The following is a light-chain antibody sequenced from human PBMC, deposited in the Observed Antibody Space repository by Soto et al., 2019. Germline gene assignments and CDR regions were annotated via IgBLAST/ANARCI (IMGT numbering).Light chain of an antibody. CDR3: QHHTYWPT. Sequence: EIVLTQSPVTLSLSPGERATLSCRASQSVSNFLAWYQQKPGQAPRLLIYDASNRATGIPARFSGSASGPDFTLTISSLEPEDFAVYYCQHHTYWPTFGGGTKVEIK. CDR1: QSVSNF. CDR2: DAS. J-gene: IGKJ4*01. V-gene: IGKV3-11*01.